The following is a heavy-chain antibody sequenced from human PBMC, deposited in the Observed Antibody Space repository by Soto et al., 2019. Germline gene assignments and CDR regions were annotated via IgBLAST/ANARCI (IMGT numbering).Heavy chain of an antibody. J-gene: IGHJ5*02. CDR3: AREARSQGWFDP. D-gene: IGHD4-17*01. Sequence: QVQLQESGPGLVKSSETLSLTCTVSGGSVSSGSYYWSWIRQPPGKGLEWIGYIYYSGSTNYNPSLKSRVTISVDTSKNQFSLKLSSVTAADTAVYYCAREARSQGWFDPWGQGTLVTVSS. CDR1: GGSVSSGSYY. V-gene: IGHV4-61*01. CDR2: IYYSGST.